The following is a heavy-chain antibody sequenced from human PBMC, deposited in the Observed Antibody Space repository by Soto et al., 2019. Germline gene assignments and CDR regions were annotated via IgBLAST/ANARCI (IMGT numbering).Heavy chain of an antibody. Sequence: SVKVSCKASGGTFSSYANSWERQAPGQGLEWMGGIIPIFGTANYAQKFQGRVTITADESTSTAYMELSSLRSEDTAVYYCARAPTYGDYYYYGMDVWGQGTTVTASS. CDR1: GGTFSSYA. CDR2: IIPIFGTA. D-gene: IGHD4-17*01. CDR3: ARAPTYGDYYYYGMDV. J-gene: IGHJ6*02. V-gene: IGHV1-69*13.